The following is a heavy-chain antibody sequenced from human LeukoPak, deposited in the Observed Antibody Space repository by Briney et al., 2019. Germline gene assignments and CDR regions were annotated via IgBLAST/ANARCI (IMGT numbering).Heavy chain of an antibody. D-gene: IGHD4-17*01. CDR3: AREGVQTTVDAFDI. CDR2: ISHDGSDK. V-gene: IGHV3-30*04. J-gene: IGHJ3*02. CDR1: EFTLKIYP. Sequence: GSLRLSCAASEFTLKIYPMHWVRPAPGKGLEWLSVISHDGSDKNNADSVKGRFIISRDNSKNTIYLQLNSLRPEDTAMYYCAREGVQTTVDAFDIWGLGTMVIVSS.